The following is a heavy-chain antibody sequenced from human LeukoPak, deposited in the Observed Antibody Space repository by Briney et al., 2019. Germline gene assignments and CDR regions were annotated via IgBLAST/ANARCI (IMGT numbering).Heavy chain of an antibody. D-gene: IGHD3-16*02. Sequence: GGSLRLSCSASEFTFSNYAMSWIRQAPGKGLEWVSSISDSGDNTYYADSVKGRFTISRDNSKNTLYLQMNSLRAEDTAVYYCAKISKSRYFENWGQGTLVTVSS. CDR1: EFTFSNYA. CDR2: ISDSGDNT. J-gene: IGHJ4*02. V-gene: IGHV3-23*01. CDR3: AKISKSRYFEN.